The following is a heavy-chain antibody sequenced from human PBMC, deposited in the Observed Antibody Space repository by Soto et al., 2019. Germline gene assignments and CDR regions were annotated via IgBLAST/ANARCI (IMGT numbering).Heavy chain of an antibody. J-gene: IGHJ4*02. V-gene: IGHV1-69*02. Sequence: QVHLVQSGAEVKKPGSSVKVSCKASGGTFSSNTISWVRQAPGQGLEWMGRIIPIVGIANYAQKFQGRVTITADKSTSTACMQLSSLTSEDTAVYYCARDFDYWGQGTLVSVSP. CDR2: IIPIVGIA. CDR1: GGTFSSNT. CDR3: ARDFDY.